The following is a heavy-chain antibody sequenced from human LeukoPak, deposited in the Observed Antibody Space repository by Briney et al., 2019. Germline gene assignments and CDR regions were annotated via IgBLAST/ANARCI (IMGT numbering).Heavy chain of an antibody. V-gene: IGHV3-21*06. J-gene: IGHJ4*02. CDR3: AKDPWGRSSF. CDR1: GFTFDDYA. CDR2: ISGSGSHI. D-gene: IGHD6-6*01. Sequence: GGSLRLSCAASGFTFDDYAMHWVRQAPGKGLEWVSSISGSGSHIYYADSLKGRFTISRDNAKNSVSLQMNSLRADDTAVHYCAKDPWGRSSFWGQGTLVIVSS.